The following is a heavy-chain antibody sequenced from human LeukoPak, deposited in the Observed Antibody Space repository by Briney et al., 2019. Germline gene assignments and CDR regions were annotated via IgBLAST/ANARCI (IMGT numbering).Heavy chain of an antibody. V-gene: IGHV3-66*04. J-gene: IGHJ4*02. D-gene: IGHD3-22*01. CDR1: GFTVSSNY. Sequence: GGSLRLSCAASGFTVSSNYMSWVRQAPGKGLEWVSVIYSGGSTYYADSVKGRFTISRDNSKNTLYLQMNSLRAEDTAVYYCARLGTYYYDSSGYSGDYWGQGTLVTVSP. CDR2: IYSGGST. CDR3: ARLGTYYYDSSGYSGDY.